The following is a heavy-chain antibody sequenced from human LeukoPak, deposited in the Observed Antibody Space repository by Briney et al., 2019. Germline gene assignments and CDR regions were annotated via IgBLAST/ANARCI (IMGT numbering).Heavy chain of an antibody. V-gene: IGHV3-7*01. CDR2: IKEDGSEK. CDR3: ARGQYYYDTSY. D-gene: IGHD3-22*01. J-gene: IGHJ4*02. CDR1: GFTFSNYW. Sequence: GGSLRLSCAVSGFTFSNYWMSWVRQAPGKGLEWVANIKEDGSEKYYVDSVKGRFTISRDNAKNSLYLQMNSLRAEGTAVYYCARGQYYYDTSYWGQGTLVTVSS.